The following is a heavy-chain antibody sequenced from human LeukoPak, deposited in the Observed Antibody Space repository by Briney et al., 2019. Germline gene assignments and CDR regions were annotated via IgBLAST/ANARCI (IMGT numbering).Heavy chain of an antibody. J-gene: IGHJ4*02. CDR2: ISYDGSNK. V-gene: IGHV3-30-3*01. D-gene: IGHD5-12*01. CDR3: ARDRSSYEYYFDH. CDR1: GFSFSHYA. Sequence: GGSLRLSCAASGFSFSHYAMHWVRQAPGKGLEWVAVISYDGSNKYYADSVKGRFTISRDNSKNTLYLQMNSLRAEDTAMFYCARDRSSYEYYFDHWGQGTLVTVSS.